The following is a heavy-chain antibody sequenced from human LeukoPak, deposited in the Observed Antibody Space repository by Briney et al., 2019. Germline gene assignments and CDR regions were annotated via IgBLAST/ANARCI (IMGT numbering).Heavy chain of an antibody. Sequence: SETLSLTCTVSGGSISSYYWSWIRQPAGKGLEWIGRIYTSGSTNYNPSLKSRVTMSVDTSKNQFSLKLSSMTAADTAVYYCARGALLWFGDRMEYYFDYWGQGTLLTVSS. CDR2: IYTSGST. CDR1: GGSISSYY. CDR3: ARGALLWFGDRMEYYFDY. J-gene: IGHJ4*02. V-gene: IGHV4-4*07. D-gene: IGHD3-10*01.